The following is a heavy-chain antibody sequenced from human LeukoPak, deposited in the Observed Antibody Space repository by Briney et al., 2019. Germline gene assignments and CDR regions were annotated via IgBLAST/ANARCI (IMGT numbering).Heavy chain of an antibody. CDR3: ARVDYYDSDWFDP. J-gene: IGHJ5*02. V-gene: IGHV1-8*02. D-gene: IGHD3-22*01. Sequence: ASVKVSCKASGYTFTSYGISWVRQATGQGLEWMGWMNPNSGNTGYAQKFQGRVTMTRNTSISTAYMELSSLRSEDTAVYYCARVDYYDSDWFDPWGQGTLVTVSS. CDR2: MNPNSGNT. CDR1: GYTFTSYG.